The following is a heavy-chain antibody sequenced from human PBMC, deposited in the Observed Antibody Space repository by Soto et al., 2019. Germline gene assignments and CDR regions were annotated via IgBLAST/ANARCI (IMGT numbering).Heavy chain of an antibody. Sequence: GGSLRLSCAASGFTFSSYWMSWVRQAPGKGLEWVANIKQDGSVKSYVDSVKGRFTISRDNAKNSLYLQMNSLRAEDTAVYYCVRNYMNISPDSSGQGTLVTVSS. J-gene: IGHJ4*02. CDR2: IKQDGSVK. D-gene: IGHD3-10*01. V-gene: IGHV3-7*01. CDR1: GFTFSSYW. CDR3: VRNYMNISPDS.